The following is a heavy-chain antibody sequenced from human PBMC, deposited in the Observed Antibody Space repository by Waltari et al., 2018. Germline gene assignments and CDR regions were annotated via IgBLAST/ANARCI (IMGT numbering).Heavy chain of an antibody. V-gene: IGHV1-69*12. D-gene: IGHD3-3*01. CDR1: GGTFSSYA. CDR2: IIPIFGTA. J-gene: IGHJ3*02. CDR3: ARARITIFGVVIIYRDAFDI. Sequence: QVQLVQSGAEVKKPGSSVKVSCKASGGTFSSYAISWVRQAPGPGLGWMGGIIPIFGTANYAQKFQGRVTITADESTSTAYMELSSLRSEDTAVYYCARARITIFGVVIIYRDAFDIWGQGTMVTVSS.